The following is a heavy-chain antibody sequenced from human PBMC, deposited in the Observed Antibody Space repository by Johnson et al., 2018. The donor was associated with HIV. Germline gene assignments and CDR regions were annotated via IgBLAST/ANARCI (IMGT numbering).Heavy chain of an antibody. V-gene: IGHV3-30*04. CDR3: AKDLGANKDDEWATDYYDLSVAYPVPDPRAVVGAFDV. Sequence: QVQLVESGGGVVKPGRSQRLSCAASGFTFRDHAIHWVRQAPGKGLEWLAVISNDGSNKNYADSLKGRFTISRDNSKNTVYLQMNSLRVEDTAVYYCAKDLGANKDDEWATDYYDLSVAYPVPDPRAVVGAFDVWGQGTMVTVSS. J-gene: IGHJ3*01. D-gene: IGHD3/OR15-3a*01. CDR2: ISNDGSNK. CDR1: GFTFRDHA.